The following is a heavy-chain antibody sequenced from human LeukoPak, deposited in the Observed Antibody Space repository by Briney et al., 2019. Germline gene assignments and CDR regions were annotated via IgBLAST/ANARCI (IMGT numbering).Heavy chain of an antibody. CDR1: GFTLNSYN. CDR2: ISWRNSDI. V-gene: IGHV3-21*04. D-gene: IGHD1-26*01. CDR3: AKVYGSYFPPLLMGV. Sequence: PGGSLRLSCVASGFTLNSYNMKWVRQAPGRRLEWVSSISWRNSDIEYADSVKGRFTISRDNSKNTLYLQMNSLRAEDTAVYYCAKVYGSYFPPLLMGVWGKGTTVTVSS. J-gene: IGHJ6*04.